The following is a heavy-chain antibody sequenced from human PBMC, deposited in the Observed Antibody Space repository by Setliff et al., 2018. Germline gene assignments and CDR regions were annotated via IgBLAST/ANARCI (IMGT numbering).Heavy chain of an antibody. V-gene: IGHV4-38-2*01. CDR1: GYSIRNGYY. CDR2: IYHGGTT. CDR3: ARHSSWGTVTDRLHYNFFDF. J-gene: IGHJ4*02. Sequence: SETLSLTCGVSGYSIRNGYYWAWIRQPPGKGLEWIGSIYHGGTTYYSTPLKTRVTMSVYPSKNQFSLHLSSVTSADTAIYYCARHSSWGTVTDRLHYNFFDFWGQGTLVTVSS. D-gene: IGHD3-10*01.